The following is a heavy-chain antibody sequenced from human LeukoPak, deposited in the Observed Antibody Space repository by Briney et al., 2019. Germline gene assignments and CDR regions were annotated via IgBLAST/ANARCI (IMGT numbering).Heavy chain of an antibody. Sequence: GGSLRLSCAASGFTFSSYSMNWVRQAPGKGLEWVSYISSSSSTIYYADSVKGRFTISRDNAENPLYLQMNSLRAEDTAVYYCARDIYYDSSGYYGSVYWGQGTLVTVSS. D-gene: IGHD3-22*01. J-gene: IGHJ4*02. CDR3: ARDIYYDSSGYYGSVY. V-gene: IGHV3-48*04. CDR2: ISSSSSTI. CDR1: GFTFSSYS.